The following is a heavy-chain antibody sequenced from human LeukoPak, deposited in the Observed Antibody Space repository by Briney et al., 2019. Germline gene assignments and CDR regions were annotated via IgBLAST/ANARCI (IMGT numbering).Heavy chain of an antibody. V-gene: IGHV1-2*02. Sequence: ASVKVSCKASGYTFTGYYMHWVRQAPGQGLEWMGWINPNSGGTNYAQKFQGRVPMTRDTSISTAYMELSRLRSDDTAVYYCARPFEYDFWSGYYQYYFDYWGQGTLVTVSS. CDR2: INPNSGGT. CDR1: GYTFTGYY. J-gene: IGHJ4*02. D-gene: IGHD3-3*01. CDR3: ARPFEYDFWSGYYQYYFDY.